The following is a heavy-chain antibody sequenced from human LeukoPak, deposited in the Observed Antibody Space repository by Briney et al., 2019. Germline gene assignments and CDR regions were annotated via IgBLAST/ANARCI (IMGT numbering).Heavy chain of an antibody. CDR2: IWYDGSHK. CDR3: AREYRSGWTGLGY. Sequence: GGSLRLYCAVSGLTFSSSWMDWVRQAPGKGLEWVAVIWYDGSHKYYADSVKGRFTISRDNSKNTLYLEMNSLSAEDTAVYYCAREYRSGWTGLGYWGQGILVTVSS. V-gene: IGHV3-33*08. J-gene: IGHJ4*02. D-gene: IGHD6-19*01. CDR1: GLTFSSSW.